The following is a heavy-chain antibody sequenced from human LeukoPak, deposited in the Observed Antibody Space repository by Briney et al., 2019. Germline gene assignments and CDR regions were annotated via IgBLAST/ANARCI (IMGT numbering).Heavy chain of an antibody. J-gene: IGHJ4*02. CDR1: GYTFTNYG. Sequence: GASVKVSCKASGYTFTNYGINWVRQAPGQGLEWMGWISADSGNTNYAQKFQGRVTMTTDTSTSTAYMELRSLRSDDTAVYYCARDLIAYSYGPTYFDYWGQGTLVTVSS. V-gene: IGHV1-18*01. D-gene: IGHD5-18*01. CDR2: ISADSGNT. CDR3: ARDLIAYSYGPTYFDY.